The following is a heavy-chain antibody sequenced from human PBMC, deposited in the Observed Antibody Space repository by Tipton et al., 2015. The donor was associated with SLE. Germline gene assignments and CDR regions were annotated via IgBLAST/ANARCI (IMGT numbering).Heavy chain of an antibody. J-gene: IGHJ4*02. Sequence: SLRLSCAASGFTFSSYAMHWVRQAPGKGLEWVAVISYDGSNKYYADSVKGRFTISRDNSKNTLYLQMNSLRAEDTAVYYCASGGYYDSSGYYNYWGQGTLVTVSS. CDR2: ISYDGSNK. D-gene: IGHD3-22*01. CDR1: GFTFSSYA. CDR3: ASGGYYDSSGYYNY. V-gene: IGHV3-30*04.